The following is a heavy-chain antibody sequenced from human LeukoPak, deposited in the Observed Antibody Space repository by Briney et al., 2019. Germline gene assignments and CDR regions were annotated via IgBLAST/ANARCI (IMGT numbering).Heavy chain of an antibody. D-gene: IGHD6-6*01. CDR3: ARGPAAPTPDY. J-gene: IGHJ4*02. CDR1: KFNFHNYG. CDR2: ISGSGGST. Sequence: GGSLRLSCTTPKFNFHNYGLTWVRQAPGKELEWVSSISGSGGSTQYAASVQGRFTISRDNSKNTLYLQMNSLRAEDTAVYYCARGPAAPTPDYWGQGTLVTVSS. V-gene: IGHV3-23*01.